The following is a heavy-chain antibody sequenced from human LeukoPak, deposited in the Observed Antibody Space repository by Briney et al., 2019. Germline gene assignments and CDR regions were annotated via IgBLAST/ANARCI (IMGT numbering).Heavy chain of an antibody. Sequence: GGSRRLSCAASGFTFDDYGMSWVRQAPGKGLEWVSGINWNGGSTGYADSVKGRFTISRDNAKNSLYLQMNRLRAEDTALYYCARGLRGYDYGDYWGQGTLVTVSS. CDR2: INWNGGST. V-gene: IGHV3-20*04. D-gene: IGHD2-15*01. CDR1: GFTFDDYG. J-gene: IGHJ4*02. CDR3: ARGLRGYDYGDY.